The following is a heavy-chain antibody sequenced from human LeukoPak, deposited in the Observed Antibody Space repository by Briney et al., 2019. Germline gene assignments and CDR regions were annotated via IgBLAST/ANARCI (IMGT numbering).Heavy chain of an antibody. CDR1: GFTVSSNY. V-gene: IGHV3-53*01. CDR2: IYSGGST. D-gene: IGHD3-10*01. CDR3: ARFLRGSGSLDY. J-gene: IGHJ4*02. Sequence: GGSLRLSCAASGFTVSSNYMSWVRQAPGKGLEWVSVIYSGGSTYYADSVKGRFTISRDNSKNTLYLQMNSLRAEDTAVYYCARFLRGSGSLDYWGQGTLVTVSS.